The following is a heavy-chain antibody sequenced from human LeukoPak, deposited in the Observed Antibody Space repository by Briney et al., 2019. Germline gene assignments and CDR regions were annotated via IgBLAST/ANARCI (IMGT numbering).Heavy chain of an antibody. V-gene: IGHV1-2*02. CDR3: AGHSSSSDGWFDP. D-gene: IGHD6-6*01. Sequence: VASVKLSCKASGITVTDYFIHWVRQAPGQGLEWMGWINPHNGGTNYGQKFQGRVTMTRDTSINTVYMVVTRLTSADTAIYYCAGHSSSSDGWFDPWGQGIQVTVSS. CDR1: GITVTDYF. J-gene: IGHJ5*02. CDR2: INPHNGGT.